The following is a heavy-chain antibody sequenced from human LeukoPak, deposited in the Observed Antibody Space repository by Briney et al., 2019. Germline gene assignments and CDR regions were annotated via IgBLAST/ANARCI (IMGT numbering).Heavy chain of an antibody. D-gene: IGHD6-13*01. CDR3: ARARYSSSWACDY. J-gene: IGHJ4*02. V-gene: IGHV4-34*01. CDR2: INHSGST. CDR1: GGSFSGYY. Sequence: SETLSLTCAVYGGSFSGYYWSWIRQPPGKGLEWIGEINHSGSTNYNPSLKSRVTISVDTSKNQFSLKLSSVTAADTAVYYCARARYSSSWACDYWGQGTLVTVSS.